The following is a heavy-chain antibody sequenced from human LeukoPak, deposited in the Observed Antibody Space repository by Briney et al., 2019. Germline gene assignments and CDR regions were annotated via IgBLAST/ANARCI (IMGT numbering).Heavy chain of an antibody. CDR3: ARGGYCGGDCYFYY. CDR2: INHSRGT. CDR1: GGSFSDYY. Sequence: SETLSLTCAVYGGSFSDYYWSWIRQSPGKGLEWIGEINHSRGTNYNPSLKSRVSISVDTSKNQFSLKLTSVTAADTAVYYCARGGYCGGDCYFYYWGQGTLVTVSS. D-gene: IGHD2-21*02. J-gene: IGHJ4*02. V-gene: IGHV4-34*01.